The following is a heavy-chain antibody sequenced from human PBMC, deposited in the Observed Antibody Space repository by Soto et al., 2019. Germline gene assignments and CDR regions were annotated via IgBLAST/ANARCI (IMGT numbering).Heavy chain of an antibody. V-gene: IGHV1-69*12. D-gene: IGHD3-16*02. CDR3: GRAGFGDDYVWGSYRSDY. J-gene: IGHJ4*02. Sequence: QVQLVQSGAEVKKPGSSVKVSCKASGGTFSSYAISWVRQAPGQGLEWMGGIIPIFGTANYAQKFQGRVTITADESTSRAYMELSSLRSEDTAVYYCGRAGFGDDYVWGSYRSDYWGQGTLVTVSS. CDR1: GGTFSSYA. CDR2: IIPIFGTA.